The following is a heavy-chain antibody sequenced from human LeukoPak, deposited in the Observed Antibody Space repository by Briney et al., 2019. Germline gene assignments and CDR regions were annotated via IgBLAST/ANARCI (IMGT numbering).Heavy chain of an antibody. D-gene: IGHD6-13*01. Sequence: SGTLSLTCAVSGGSISSSNWWSWVRQPPGKGLEWIGEIYHSGSTNYNPSLKSRVTISVDKSKNQFSLKLSSVTAADTAVYYCARVRGAAAGTRGMDVWGQGTTVTVSS. J-gene: IGHJ6*02. V-gene: IGHV4-4*02. CDR1: GGSISSSNW. CDR3: ARVRGAAAGTRGMDV. CDR2: IYHSGST.